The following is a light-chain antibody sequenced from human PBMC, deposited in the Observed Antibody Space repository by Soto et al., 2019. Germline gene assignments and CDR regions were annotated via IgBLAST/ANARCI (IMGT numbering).Light chain of an antibody. Sequence: AIQMTQSPSSLSASVGDRVTITCRASQGIRNDLGWYQQKPGKAPKLLIYAASTLQSGVPSRFSGSGSGTDFTLTINSLQPEDFGTYYCLHGYNYPFTFGGGTKVEIK. CDR2: AAS. CDR3: LHGYNYPFT. CDR1: QGIRND. V-gene: IGKV1-6*02. J-gene: IGKJ4*01.